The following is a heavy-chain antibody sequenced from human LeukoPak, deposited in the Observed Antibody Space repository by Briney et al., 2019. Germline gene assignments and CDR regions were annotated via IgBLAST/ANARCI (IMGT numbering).Heavy chain of an antibody. J-gene: IGHJ4*02. CDR2: ISAYNGNT. Sequence: ASVKVSCKASGYTFTSYYMHWVRQAPGRGLEWMGWISAYNGNTNYAQKLQGRVTMTTDTSTSTAYMELRSLRSDDTAVYYCAREGGDMEWELPFDYWGQGTLVTVSS. CDR1: GYTFTSYY. V-gene: IGHV1-18*04. D-gene: IGHD1-26*01. CDR3: AREGGDMEWELPFDY.